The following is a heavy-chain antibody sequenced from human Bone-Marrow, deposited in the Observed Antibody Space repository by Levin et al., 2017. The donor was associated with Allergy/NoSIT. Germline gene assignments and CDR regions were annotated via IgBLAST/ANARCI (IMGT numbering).Heavy chain of an antibody. CDR2: IIPVFGTK. Sequence: KISCKASGGTFRSNVISWVRQAPGQGLEWMGGIIPVFGTKSNAQKFQGRVTISADESTSTAYMELRRLRSEDTAVYYCASGAGPAAMFYYAMDVWGQGTTVTVSS. J-gene: IGHJ6*02. CDR1: GGTFRSNV. V-gene: IGHV1-69*01. CDR3: ASGAGPAAMFYYAMDV. D-gene: IGHD2-2*01.